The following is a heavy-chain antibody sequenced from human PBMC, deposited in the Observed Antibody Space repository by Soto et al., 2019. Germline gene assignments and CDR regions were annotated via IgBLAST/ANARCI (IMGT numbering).Heavy chain of an antibody. CDR1: AFTVYY. V-gene: IGHV1-2*02. CDR2: INPNTGVT. D-gene: IGHD6-13*01. CDR3: ALERQLNSPSDGFDI. Sequence: ASVKVSCKASAFTVYYLHWVRQAPGQGLELMGRINPNTGVTNYAQRFQGRVTMTSDTSITTAFMDLSNVDFDDTAVYYCALERQLNSPSDGFDIWGQGXMVTVSS. J-gene: IGHJ3*02.